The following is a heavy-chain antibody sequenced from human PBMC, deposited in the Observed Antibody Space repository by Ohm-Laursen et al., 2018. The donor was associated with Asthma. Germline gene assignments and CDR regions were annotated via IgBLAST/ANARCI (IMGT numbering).Heavy chain of an antibody. J-gene: IGHJ6*02. V-gene: IGHV4-59*12. CDR2: IFHSGNT. CDR1: GGSISSYY. Sequence: TLSLTCTVSGGSISSYYWSWIRQPPGKGLEWIGHIFHSGNTYYNPSLKSRVTISLDRPKNQFSLKLTSVTAADTAVYYCASQPRYFYGLDVWGQGTTVAVSS. CDR3: ASQPRYFYGLDV.